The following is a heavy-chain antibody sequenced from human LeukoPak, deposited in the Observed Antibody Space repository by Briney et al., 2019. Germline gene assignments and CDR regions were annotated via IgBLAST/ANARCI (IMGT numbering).Heavy chain of an antibody. J-gene: IGHJ5*02. D-gene: IGHD3-22*01. CDR2: IIPIFGTA. Sequence: GASVKVSCKVSGYTLTELSMHWVRQAPGQGLEWMGGIIPIFGTANYAQKFQGRVTITADESTSTAYMELSSLRSEDTAVYYCARDRPNSSGYYHGFDPWGQGTLVTVSS. V-gene: IGHV1-69*13. CDR3: ARDRPNSSGYYHGFDP. CDR1: GYTLTELS.